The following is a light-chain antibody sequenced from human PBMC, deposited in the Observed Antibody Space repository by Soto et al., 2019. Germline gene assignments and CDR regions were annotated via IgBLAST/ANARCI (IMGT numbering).Light chain of an antibody. CDR2: DVS. CDR1: SSDVGSYNY. CDR3: SSYRTSNTRQIV. J-gene: IGLJ1*01. V-gene: IGLV2-14*03. Sequence: QSVLTQPASVSGSPGQSITLSCTGTSSDVGSYNYVSWYQHLPGKAPKLMIYDVSNRPSGVSNRFSGSKSGNTASLSISGLQPEDEADYYCSSYRTSNTRQIVCGTGTKVTVL.